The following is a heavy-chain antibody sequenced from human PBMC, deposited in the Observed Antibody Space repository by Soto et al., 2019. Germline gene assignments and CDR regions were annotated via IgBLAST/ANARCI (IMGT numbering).Heavy chain of an antibody. CDR1: GDTFSTYT. J-gene: IGHJ6*02. D-gene: IGHD2-2*01. CDR3: AREGLVLVPSTVNSDYYYYAMDV. V-gene: IGHV1-69*12. CDR2: ITPRAATS. Sequence: QVQLVQSGAEVKKPGSSVKVSCKAPGDTFSTYTITWVRQAPGQGLEWMGGITPRAATSNYAQKFQGRVTITADESTSTVYMELSSLTSEDTAVYYCAREGLVLVPSTVNSDYYYYAMDVWGQGTTVTVSS.